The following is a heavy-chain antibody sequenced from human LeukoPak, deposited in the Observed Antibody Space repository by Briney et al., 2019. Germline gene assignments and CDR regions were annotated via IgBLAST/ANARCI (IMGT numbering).Heavy chain of an antibody. D-gene: IGHD1-26*01. CDR2: ISASTSTI. J-gene: IGHJ5*02. Sequence: GGSLRLSCAVSGFTFSSYSMTWVRQAPGKGLEWVSYISASTSTIYYADSVKGRFTISKDNAKNSLSLQMNSLRDEDTAMYYCARDRSGYSGSYYGWFDPWGQGTLVTVSS. V-gene: IGHV3-48*02. CDR3: ARDRSGYSGSYYGWFDP. CDR1: GFTFSSYS.